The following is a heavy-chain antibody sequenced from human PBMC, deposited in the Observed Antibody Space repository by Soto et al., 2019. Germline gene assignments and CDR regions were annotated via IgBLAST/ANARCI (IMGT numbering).Heavy chain of an antibody. J-gene: IGHJ1*01. CDR3: ARPGQYSSGWTGPGEYFQH. D-gene: IGHD6-19*01. V-gene: IGHV4-39*01. CDR1: GASISRSDYY. CDR2: IYDSGNT. Sequence: QLQLQESGPGLVKPSETLSLTCTVSGASISRSDYYWGWIRQPPGKGLEWIGRIYDSGNTYNNPSLKGRVTISVDTSKNHFSLKLNSVTAADTGVYYCARPGQYSSGWTGPGEYFQHWGQGTLVIVSS.